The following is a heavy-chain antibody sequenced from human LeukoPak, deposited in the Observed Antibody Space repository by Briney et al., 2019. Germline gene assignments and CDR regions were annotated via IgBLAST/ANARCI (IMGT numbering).Heavy chain of an antibody. J-gene: IGHJ4*02. CDR1: GGSLSSGGYS. Sequence: SETLSLTCAVSGGSLSSGGYSWSWVRQPPGTGLEWLGYIYHSGSTYYNPSLKSRVTISVDRSKNQFSLKLSSVTAADTAVYYCARGRIGYCSSTSCGFDYWGQGTLVTVSS. V-gene: IGHV4-30-2*01. CDR2: IYHSGST. CDR3: ARGRIGYCSSTSCGFDY. D-gene: IGHD2-2*01.